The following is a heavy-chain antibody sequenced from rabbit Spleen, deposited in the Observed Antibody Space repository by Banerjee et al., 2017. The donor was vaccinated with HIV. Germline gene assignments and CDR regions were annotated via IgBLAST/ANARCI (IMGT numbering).Heavy chain of an antibody. Sequence: QSLEESGGDLVKPGASLTLTCTASGFSFSNRYYMCWVRQAPGKGLEWIACIYAANSGDTYYANWAKGRFTISKTSSTTVTLQMTSLTAADTATYFCARGSATMTMVITGYYLSLWGPGTLVTVS. CDR1: GFSFSNRYY. D-gene: IGHD2-1*01. CDR2: IYAANSGDT. V-gene: IGHV1S40*01. J-gene: IGHJ4*01. CDR3: ARGSATMTMVITGYYLSL.